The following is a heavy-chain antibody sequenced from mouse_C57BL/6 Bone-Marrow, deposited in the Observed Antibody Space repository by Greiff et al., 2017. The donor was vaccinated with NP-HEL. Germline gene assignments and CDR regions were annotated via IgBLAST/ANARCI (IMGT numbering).Heavy chain of an antibody. CDR2: ISHGGGST. CDR3: ARHSYGSSPAWFAY. Sequence: DVMLVASGGGLVQPGGSLKLSCAASGFTFSDYYLYWVRQTPEKRLEWVAYISHGGGSTYYPDTVKGRFTISRDNAKNTLYLQMSRLKSEDTAMYYCARHSYGSSPAWFAYWGQGTLVTVAA. V-gene: IGHV5-12*01. CDR1: GFTFSDYY. J-gene: IGHJ3*01. D-gene: IGHD1-1*01.